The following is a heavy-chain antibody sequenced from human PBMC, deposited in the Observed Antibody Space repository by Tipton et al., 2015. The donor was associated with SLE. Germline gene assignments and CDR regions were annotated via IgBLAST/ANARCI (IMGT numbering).Heavy chain of an antibody. CDR1: GFTVSSNY. J-gene: IGHJ5*02. D-gene: IGHD6-6*01. Sequence: QLVQSGGGLIQPGGSLRLSCAASGFTVSSNYMSWVRQAPGKGLECVSVIYSGGNTYYADSVKGRFTISRDNSRNTVYLQMNNLRAEDTAAYYCARDVGRGAYSRSSGAGDLWGQGTLVTVSS. CDR2: IYSGGNT. CDR3: ARDVGRGAYSRSSGAGDL. V-gene: IGHV3-53*01.